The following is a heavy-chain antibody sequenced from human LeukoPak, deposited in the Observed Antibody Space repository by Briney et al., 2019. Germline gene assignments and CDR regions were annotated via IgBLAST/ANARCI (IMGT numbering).Heavy chain of an antibody. CDR1: GFIFSSNA. Sequence: GGSLRLSCAASGFIFSSNAMNWVRQTPGKGLEWVSVISGSGTSTDYADSVKGRFTISRDNSKNTLCLQMNSLRAEDTAVYYCARDYNWNPPDYWGQGTLVTVSS. CDR2: ISGSGTST. V-gene: IGHV3-23*01. CDR3: ARDYNWNPPDY. J-gene: IGHJ4*02. D-gene: IGHD1-1*01.